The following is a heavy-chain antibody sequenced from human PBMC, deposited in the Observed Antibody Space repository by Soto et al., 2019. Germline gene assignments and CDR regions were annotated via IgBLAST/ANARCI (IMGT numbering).Heavy chain of an antibody. J-gene: IGHJ4*02. D-gene: IGHD2-21*02. CDR1: GDTFTDYY. V-gene: IGHV1-46*01. CDR3: ARGGHVVVVTAALDY. CDR2: VNPSGGHT. Sequence: QVQLVQSGAEVKKPGASVKVSCKASGDTFTDYYIHWVRQAPGQGLEWMGTVNPSGGHTTYAQNFLGRMNMTRDTSTSTLYMELTSLTSEDTAVYYCARGGHVVVVTAALDYWGQGTLVTVSS.